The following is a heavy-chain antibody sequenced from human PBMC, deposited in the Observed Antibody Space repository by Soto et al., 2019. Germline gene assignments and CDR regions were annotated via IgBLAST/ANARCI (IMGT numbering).Heavy chain of an antibody. CDR1: GFTFSTYA. J-gene: IGHJ4*02. Sequence: EVQLLESGGGLVQPGGSLRLSCSTSGFTFSTYAMNWVRQAPGKGLEWVSALSGSGGTTYYADSVRGRFTISRDNSKNTLFLQMNSLRAEDTALYYCAKQRAGYGSGSDTYYFDFWGQGTRVTVSS. CDR3: AKQRAGYGSGSDTYYFDF. V-gene: IGHV3-23*01. D-gene: IGHD3-10*01. CDR2: LSGSGGTT.